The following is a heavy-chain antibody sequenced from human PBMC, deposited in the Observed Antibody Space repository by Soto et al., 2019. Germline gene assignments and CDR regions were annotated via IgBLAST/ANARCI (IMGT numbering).Heavy chain of an antibody. CDR1: GFTFSSYA. Sequence: PGGSLRLSCAASGFTFSSYAMHWVRQAPGKGLEWVAVISYDGSNKYYADSVKGRFTISRDNSKNTLYLQMNSLRAEDTAVYYCARSGYYDDNWFDPWGQGTLVTVSS. J-gene: IGHJ5*02. CDR2: ISYDGSNK. D-gene: IGHD3-22*01. CDR3: ARSGYYDDNWFDP. V-gene: IGHV3-30-3*01.